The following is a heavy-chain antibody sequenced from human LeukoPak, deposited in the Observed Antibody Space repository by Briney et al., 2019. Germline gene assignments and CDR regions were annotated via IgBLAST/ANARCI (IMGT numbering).Heavy chain of an antibody. CDR3: VYLGYCSGGSCYSGDFDY. Sequence: ASVKVSCKASGGTFSSYAISWVRQAPGQGLEWMGGIIPIFGTANYAQKFQGRVTITADESTSTAYMELSSLRSEDTAVYFCVYLGYCSGGSCYSGDFDYWGQGTLVTVSS. CDR1: GGTFSSYA. J-gene: IGHJ4*02. D-gene: IGHD2-15*01. CDR2: IIPIFGTA. V-gene: IGHV1-69*01.